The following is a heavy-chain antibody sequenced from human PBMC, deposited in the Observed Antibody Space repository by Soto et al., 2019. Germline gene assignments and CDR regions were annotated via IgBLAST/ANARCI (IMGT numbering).Heavy chain of an antibody. CDR2: INPNSGDT. CDR3: ARESAGKTLYGMDV. D-gene: IGHD1-1*01. J-gene: IGHJ6*02. Sequence: QVQLVQSGAEVKKPGASVKVSCETSGYTFPVSYTHRLRQAPGQGLEWMGWINPNSGDTNYAHKFEGRVTMTRDSSAGTAYMELSGLRSDDTAVYFCARESAGKTLYGMDVWGQGTTVTVSS. V-gene: IGHV1-2*02. CDR1: GYTFPVSY.